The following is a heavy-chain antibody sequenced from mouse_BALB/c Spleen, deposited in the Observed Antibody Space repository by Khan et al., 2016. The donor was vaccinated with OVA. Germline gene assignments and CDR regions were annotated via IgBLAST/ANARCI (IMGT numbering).Heavy chain of an antibody. CDR3: AREIYYDYAYYYAMDY. D-gene: IGHD2-4*01. CDR2: IWGDGST. J-gene: IGHJ4*01. CDR1: GFSLTGYG. V-gene: IGHV2-6-7*01. Sequence: QVQLQQSGPGLVAPSQSLSITCTVSGFSLTGYGVNWVRQPPGKGLEWLGMIWGDGSTDYNSALKSRLRLSKDNSKSQVFLKMNSLHTDDTASYYCAREIYYDYAYYYAMDYWGQGTSVTVSS.